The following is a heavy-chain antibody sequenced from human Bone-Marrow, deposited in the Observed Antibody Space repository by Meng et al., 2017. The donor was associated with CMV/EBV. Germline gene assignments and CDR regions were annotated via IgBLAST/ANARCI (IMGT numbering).Heavy chain of an antibody. Sequence: GESLKISCATSGFPFNGYVMHWVRQAPGKGLEWVAFISYDGSSRNYVDSVRGRFVISRDNSKNTLYLQMNSLRDEDTAVYYCARVNNDFYDFWNGYLDIWGQGTLVTVSS. CDR3: ARVNNDFYDFWNGYLDI. CDR2: ISYDGSSR. CDR1: GFPFNGYV. V-gene: IGHV3-30*02. J-gene: IGHJ4*02. D-gene: IGHD3-3*01.